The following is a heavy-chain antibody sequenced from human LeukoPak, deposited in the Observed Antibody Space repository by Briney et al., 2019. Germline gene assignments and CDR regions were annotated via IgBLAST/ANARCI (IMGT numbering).Heavy chain of an antibody. Sequence: SETLSLTCTVSGGSISTYYWSWIRQPPGRGLEWIGYIYYTGSTNYNPSLKSRVTISVDTSKNQFSLKLSSVTAADTAVYYCARDRGDGYDYFWDYWGQGTLVTVSS. J-gene: IGHJ4*02. CDR2: IYYTGST. CDR3: ARDRGDGYDYFWDY. CDR1: GGSISTYY. V-gene: IGHV4-59*01. D-gene: IGHD5-12*01.